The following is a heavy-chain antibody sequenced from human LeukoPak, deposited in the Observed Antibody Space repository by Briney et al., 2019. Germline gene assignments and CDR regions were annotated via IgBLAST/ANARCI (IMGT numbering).Heavy chain of an antibody. CDR1: GFTFSGSA. J-gene: IGHJ4*02. CDR3: TIDDDYVWGSYRYEEDY. CDR2: IRSKANSYAT. D-gene: IGHD3-16*02. Sequence: PGGSLKLSCAASGFTFSGSAMHWVRQASGKGLEWVGRIRSKANSYATAYAASVKGRFTISRDGSKNTAYLQMNSLKTEDTAVYYCTIDDDYVWGSYRYEEDYWGQGTLVTVSS. V-gene: IGHV3-73*01.